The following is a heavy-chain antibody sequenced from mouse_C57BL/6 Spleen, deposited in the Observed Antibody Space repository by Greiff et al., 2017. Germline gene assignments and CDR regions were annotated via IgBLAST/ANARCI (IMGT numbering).Heavy chain of an antibody. CDR1: GFTFSDYY. V-gene: IGHV5-12*01. Sequence: EVNVVESGGGLVQPGGSLKLSCAASGFTFSDYYMYWVRQTPEKRLEWVAYISNGGGSTYYPDTVKGRFTISGDNAKNTLYLQMSRRKSEDTAMYYCARHGIYDGYYDWYFDVWGTGTTVTVSS. D-gene: IGHD2-3*01. CDR2: ISNGGGST. CDR3: ARHGIYDGYYDWYFDV. J-gene: IGHJ1*03.